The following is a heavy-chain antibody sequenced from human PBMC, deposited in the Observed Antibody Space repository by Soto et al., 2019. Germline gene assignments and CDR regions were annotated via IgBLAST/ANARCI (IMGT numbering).Heavy chain of an antibody. Sequence: EVKLVESGGGLVQPGGSLRLSCAASGFSFSDHYMDWVRQAPGKGLEWVGRTRNKANSYSTEYAASGKGRFKISRDESLDSLYLQMNSLKTEDTAVYYCASTYGDYRDFKHWGQGTLVTVSS. CDR1: GFSFSDHY. J-gene: IGHJ1*01. CDR2: TRNKANSYST. D-gene: IGHD4-17*01. CDR3: ASTYGDYRDFKH. V-gene: IGHV3-72*01.